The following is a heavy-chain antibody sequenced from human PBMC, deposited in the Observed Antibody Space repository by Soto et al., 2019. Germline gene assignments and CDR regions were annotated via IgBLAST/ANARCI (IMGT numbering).Heavy chain of an antibody. CDR3: ARDGPAATYYYYGMDV. V-gene: IGHV1-18*01. J-gene: IGHJ6*02. Sequence: EASVKVSCKASGYTFTSYGISWVRQAPGQGLEWMGWISAYNGNTNYAQKLQGRVTMTTDTSTSTAYMELRSLRSDDTAVYYCARDGPAATYYYYGMDVWGQGTTVTVSS. D-gene: IGHD2-2*01. CDR1: GYTFTSYG. CDR2: ISAYNGNT.